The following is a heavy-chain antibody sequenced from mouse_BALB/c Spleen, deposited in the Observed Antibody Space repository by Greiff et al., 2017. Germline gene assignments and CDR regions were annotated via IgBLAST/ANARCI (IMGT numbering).Heavy chain of an antibody. D-gene: IGHD2-1*01. CDR2: IWSGGST. CDR1: GFSLTSYG. CDR3: ARRGNYDYAMDY. V-gene: IGHV2-2*02. J-gene: IGHJ4*01. Sequence: VKLVESGPGLVQPSQSLSITCTVSGFSLTSYGVHWVRQSPGKGLEWLGVIWSGGSTDYNAAFISRLSISKDNSKSQVFFKMNSLQANDTAIYYCARRGNYDYAMDYWGQGTSVTVSS.